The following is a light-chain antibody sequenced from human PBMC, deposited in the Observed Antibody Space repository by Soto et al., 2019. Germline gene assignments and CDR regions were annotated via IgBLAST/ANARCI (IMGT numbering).Light chain of an antibody. Sequence: EIVLTQSPATLSLSPGERATLSCRASQSVSSYLAWYQQKPGQAPRLLIYDASNRATGIPARFSGSGSGTDLTLTISSLEPEDFAVYYCQQRSNWPLTTFGPGTKVDIK. J-gene: IGKJ3*01. V-gene: IGKV3-11*01. CDR1: QSVSSY. CDR3: QQRSNWPLTT. CDR2: DAS.